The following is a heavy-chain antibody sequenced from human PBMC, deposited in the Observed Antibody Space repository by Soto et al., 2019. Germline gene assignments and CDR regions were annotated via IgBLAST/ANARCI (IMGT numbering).Heavy chain of an antibody. D-gene: IGHD3-22*01. CDR2: IYYSGST. Sequence: PSETLSLTCTVSGGSISSYYWGWIRQPPGKGLEWIGYIYYSGSTNYNPSLKSRVTISVDTSKNQFSLKLSSVTAADTAVYYCAGRRYYYDSSGYKPHEGPFAIWGQGTIVTVSS. CDR1: GGSISSYY. J-gene: IGHJ3*02. CDR3: AGRRYYYDSSGYKPHEGPFAI. V-gene: IGHV4-59*01.